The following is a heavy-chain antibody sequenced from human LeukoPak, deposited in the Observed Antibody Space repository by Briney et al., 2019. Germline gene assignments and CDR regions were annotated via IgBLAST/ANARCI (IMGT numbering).Heavy chain of an antibody. J-gene: IGHJ4*02. CDR2: INTNTGNP. CDR3: ARRVFGFLSGFSPLPDF. Sequence: ASVKVSCKASGYTFTSYAMSWVRQAPGQGLEWMGWINTNTGNPTYAQGFTGRVVFSLDTSVSTAYLQISSLKAEDTAVYYCARRVFGFLSGFSPLPDFRGQGTLVTVSS. D-gene: IGHD3-3*01. V-gene: IGHV7-4-1*02. CDR1: GYTFTSYA.